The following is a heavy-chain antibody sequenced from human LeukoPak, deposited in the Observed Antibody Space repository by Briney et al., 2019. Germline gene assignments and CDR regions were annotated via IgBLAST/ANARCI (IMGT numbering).Heavy chain of an antibody. V-gene: IGHV1-8*01. D-gene: IGHD3-22*01. Sequence: ASVKVSCKASGYTFTSYDINWVRQATGQGLEWMGWMNPNSGNRGYAQKFQGRVTMTRNTAISTAYMELSSLGSEDTAVYYCARGLRYYDSSGYYSFDFWGQGTLVTVSS. CDR1: GYTFTSYD. CDR3: ARGLRYYDSSGYYSFDF. J-gene: IGHJ4*02. CDR2: MNPNSGNR.